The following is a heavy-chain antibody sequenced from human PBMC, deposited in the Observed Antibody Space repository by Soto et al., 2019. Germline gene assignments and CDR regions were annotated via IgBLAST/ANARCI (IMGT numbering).Heavy chain of an antibody. Sequence: QVQLVQSGAEEKKPGASVKVSCKASGYTSTRYGMHWVRQAPGQRLEWMGWINAGNGNTKYSQKFQGSVTITSDTAARTAYLELSILRSEDTAVYYCARGLGGARTYFDYWGQGTLVTVAS. D-gene: IGHD3-10*01. CDR3: ARGLGGARTYFDY. V-gene: IGHV1-3*05. CDR2: INAGNGNT. CDR1: GYTSTRYG. J-gene: IGHJ4*02.